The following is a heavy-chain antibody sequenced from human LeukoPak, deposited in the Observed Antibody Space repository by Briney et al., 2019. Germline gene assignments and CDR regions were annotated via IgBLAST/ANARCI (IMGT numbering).Heavy chain of an antibody. V-gene: IGHV1-2*02. CDR1: GYTFSDYY. J-gene: IGHJ4*02. CDR3: ARDAYMIVVIYYFDY. Sequence: ASVKVSCKASGYTFSDYYIHGVRQAPGQGLEWMGWINPNSGGTNYAQKFQGRVTMTRDTSISTAYMELSRLRSDDTAVYYCARDAYMIVVIYYFDYWGQGTLVTVSS. D-gene: IGHD3-22*01. CDR2: INPNSGGT.